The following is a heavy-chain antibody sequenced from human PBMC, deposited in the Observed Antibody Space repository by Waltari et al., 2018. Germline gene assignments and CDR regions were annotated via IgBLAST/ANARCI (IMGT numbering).Heavy chain of an antibody. J-gene: IGHJ6*02. CDR2: IRRKAYGGTT. CDR3: TRDGTSVKVRYYYGMDV. D-gene: IGHD2-2*01. CDR1: GFTFGDYA. V-gene: IGHV3-49*04. Sequence: EVQLVESGGGLVQPGRSLRLSCTASGFTFGDYAISWVRQAPGKGRGWVGFIRRKAYGGTTEYAASVKGRFTISRDDSKSIAYLQMNSLKTEDTAVYYCTRDGTSVKVRYYYGMDVWGQGTTVTVSS.